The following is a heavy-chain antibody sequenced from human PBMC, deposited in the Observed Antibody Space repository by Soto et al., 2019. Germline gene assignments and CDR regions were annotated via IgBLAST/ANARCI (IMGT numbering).Heavy chain of an antibody. D-gene: IGHD2-2*03. V-gene: IGHV4-39*01. CDR1: GGSISSSNYY. Sequence: SETLSLTCTVSGGSISSSNYYWGWIRQPPGKGLEWIGSIYYSGSTYYNPSLKSRVTISVDTSKNQFSLKLSSVTAADTAVYYCARHSAGGYCISTSCYLYYYGMDVWCQGTTVS. CDR2: IYYSGST. CDR3: ARHSAGGYCISTSCYLYYYGMDV. J-gene: IGHJ6*02.